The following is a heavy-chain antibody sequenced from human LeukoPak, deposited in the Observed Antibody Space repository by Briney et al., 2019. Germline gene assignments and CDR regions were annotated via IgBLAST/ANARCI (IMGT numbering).Heavy chain of an antibody. D-gene: IGHD1-26*01. CDR3: AKDLMGATLFDY. Sequence: PGGSLRLSCAASWFTFSSYGMHWVRQAPGKGLEWVAVIWYDGSNKYYADSVKGRFTISRDNSKNTLYLQMNSLRAEDTAVYYCAKDLMGATLFDYWGQGTLVTVSS. J-gene: IGHJ4*02. CDR2: IWYDGSNK. V-gene: IGHV3-33*06. CDR1: WFTFSSYG.